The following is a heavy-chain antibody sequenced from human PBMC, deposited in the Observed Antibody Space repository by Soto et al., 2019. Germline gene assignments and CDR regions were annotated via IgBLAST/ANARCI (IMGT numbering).Heavy chain of an antibody. D-gene: IGHD6-19*01. Sequence: SPTLSLPCAISGDSVSSNTAAWNWIRSSPSRGLEWLGRTYYRSNWRHDYAVSVKSRITVNPDTSKNHFSLQLNSVTPDDPAVYYCARGVAGTGFDLWGQGTLVPVSS. V-gene: IGHV6-1*01. J-gene: IGHJ4*02. CDR1: GDSVSSNTAA. CDR3: ARGVAGTGFDL. CDR2: TYYRSNWRH.